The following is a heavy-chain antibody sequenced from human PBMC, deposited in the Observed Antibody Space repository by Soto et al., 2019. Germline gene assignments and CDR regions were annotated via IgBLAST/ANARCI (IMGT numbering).Heavy chain of an antibody. CDR1: GFTFSRYW. CDR3: ARGDTPMITGMDSFHX. D-gene: IGHD5-18*01. CDR2: INQDGTEK. Sequence: GGSLRLSFAASGFTFSRYWMNWVRQAPGKGMEWVSNINQDGTEKNYVDYVKVRFTISRDNAKNSLYLQMDSLRAEDTAVYFCARGDTPMITGMDSFHXWGQGTLVTVS. V-gene: IGHV3-7*01. J-gene: IGHJ3*02.